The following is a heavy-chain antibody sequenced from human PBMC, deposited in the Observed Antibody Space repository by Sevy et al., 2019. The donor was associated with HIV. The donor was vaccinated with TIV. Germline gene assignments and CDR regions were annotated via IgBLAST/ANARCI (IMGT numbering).Heavy chain of an antibody. CDR3: ARDFMVRGVISHVLDY. J-gene: IGHJ4*02. CDR2: INPSGGST. Sequence: ASMKVSCKASGYTFTSYYMHWVRQAPGQGLEWMGIINPSGGSTSYAQKFQGRVTMTRDTSTSTVYMELSSLRSEDTAVYYCARDFMVRGVISHVLDYWGQGTLVTVSS. V-gene: IGHV1-46*01. D-gene: IGHD3-10*01. CDR1: GYTFTSYY.